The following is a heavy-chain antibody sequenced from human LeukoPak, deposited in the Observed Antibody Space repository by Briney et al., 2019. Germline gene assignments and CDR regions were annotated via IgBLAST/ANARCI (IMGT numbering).Heavy chain of an antibody. Sequence: SETLSLTCTVSGYSIGSAYYWGWIRQPPGKGLEWIGSIYYSGSTYYNPSLKSRVTISVDTSKNQFSLKLSSVTAADTAVYYCARLDSWGQGTLVTVSS. CDR1: GYSIGSAYY. V-gene: IGHV4-38-2*02. J-gene: IGHJ5*01. CDR3: ARLDS. CDR2: IYYSGST.